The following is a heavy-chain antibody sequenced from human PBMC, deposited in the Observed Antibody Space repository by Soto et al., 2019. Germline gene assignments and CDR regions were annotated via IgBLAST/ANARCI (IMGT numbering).Heavy chain of an antibody. CDR3: ARAQDGYNFLYGPT. CDR2: IYGGGST. V-gene: IGHV3-53*03. Sequence: GWSLRLSCTASGFTVRNNYMSWVRQAAGKGLEWVSVIYGGGSTDYADSVKGRFIISRDNSKNTLYLQMNSLRAEDTAVYYCARAQDGYNFLYGPTWGQGTQVTGSS. CDR1: GFTVRNNY. J-gene: IGHJ5*02. D-gene: IGHD5-12*01.